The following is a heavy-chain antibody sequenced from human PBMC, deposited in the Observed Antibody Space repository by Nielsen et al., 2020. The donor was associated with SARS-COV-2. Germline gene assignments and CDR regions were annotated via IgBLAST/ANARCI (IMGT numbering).Heavy chain of an antibody. CDR3: ARDLKSSYDSSGYNDAFDI. V-gene: IGHV4-34*01. Sequence: SETLSLTCAVYGGSFSGYYWSWLRQPPGKGLEWIGEINHSGSTNYNPSLKSRVTISVDTSKNQFSLKLSSVTAADTAVYYCARDLKSSYDSSGYNDAFDIWGQGTMVTVSS. J-gene: IGHJ3*02. CDR1: GGSFSGYY. CDR2: INHSGST. D-gene: IGHD3-22*01.